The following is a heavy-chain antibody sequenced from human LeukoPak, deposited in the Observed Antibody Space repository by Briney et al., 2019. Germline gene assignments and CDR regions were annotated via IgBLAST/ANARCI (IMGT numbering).Heavy chain of an antibody. V-gene: IGHV1-2*02. CDR2: INPNSGGT. J-gene: IGHJ4*02. CDR1: GYTCTGYY. Sequence: GASVKVSCKASGYTCTGYYMHWVRQAPGQGLEWMGWINPNSGGTNYAQKFQGRVTMTRDTSISTAYMELSRLRSDDTAVYYCARVMITFGGVIGPFDYWGQGTLVTVSS. D-gene: IGHD3-16*02. CDR3: ARVMITFGGVIGPFDY.